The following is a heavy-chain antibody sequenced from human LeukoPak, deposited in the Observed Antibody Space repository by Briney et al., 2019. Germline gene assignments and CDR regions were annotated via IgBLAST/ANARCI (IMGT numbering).Heavy chain of an antibody. Sequence: ASVKVSCKASGYSFTGYGISWVRQAPGQGLEWMGWISAYNGNTNYAQKLQGRVTMTTDTSTSTAYMELRSLRSDDTAVYYCAVTTVTTGMDVWGQATTVTVSS. CDR2: ISAYNGNT. J-gene: IGHJ6*02. D-gene: IGHD4-17*01. CDR3: AVTTVTTGMDV. CDR1: GYSFTGYG. V-gene: IGHV1-18*01.